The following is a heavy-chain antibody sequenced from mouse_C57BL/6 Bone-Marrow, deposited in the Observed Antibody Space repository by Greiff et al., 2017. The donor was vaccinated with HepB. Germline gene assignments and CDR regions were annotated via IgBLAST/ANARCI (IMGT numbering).Heavy chain of an antibody. J-gene: IGHJ3*01. CDR1: GFTFSSYG. CDR3: ARHPYGNYWFAY. V-gene: IGHV5-6*01. D-gene: IGHD2-1*01. Sequence: EVNVVESGGDLVKPGGSLKLSCAASGFTFSSYGMSWVRQTPDKRLEWVATISSGGSYTYYPDSVKGRFTISRDNAKNTLYLQMSSLKSEDTAMYYCARHPYGNYWFAYWGQGTLVTVSA. CDR2: ISSGGSYT.